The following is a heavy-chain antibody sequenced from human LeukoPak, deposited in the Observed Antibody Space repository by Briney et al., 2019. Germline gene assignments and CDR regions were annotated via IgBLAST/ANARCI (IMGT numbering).Heavy chain of an antibody. CDR3: AKTRRSSGWYVDY. D-gene: IGHD6-19*01. CDR2: INHSGNF. V-gene: IGHV4-34*01. Sequence: PSETLSLTCAVYGGSFSDCYWTWIRQPPGKGLEWIGEINHSGNFNYAPSLKSRVTISVDTSKNQFSLKVTSVTAADTAIYFCAKTRRSSGWYVDYWGQGNLVTISS. CDR1: GGSFSDCY. J-gene: IGHJ4*02.